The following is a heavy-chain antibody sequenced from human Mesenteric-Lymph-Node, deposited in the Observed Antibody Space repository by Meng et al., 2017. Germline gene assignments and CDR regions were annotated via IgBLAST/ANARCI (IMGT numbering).Heavy chain of an antibody. D-gene: IGHD3-22*01. CDR1: GFTFSSYA. J-gene: IGHJ4*02. CDR2: ISGSGGST. CDR3: AKDKTYYYDSSGYYDAVVYYFDY. V-gene: IGHV3-23*01. Sequence: GESLKISCAASGFTFSSYAMCWVRQAPGKGLEWVSVISGSGGSTYYADSVKGRFTISRDNSKNTLYLQMNSLRAEDTAVYYCAKDKTYYYDSSGYYDAVVYYFDYWGQGTLVTVSS.